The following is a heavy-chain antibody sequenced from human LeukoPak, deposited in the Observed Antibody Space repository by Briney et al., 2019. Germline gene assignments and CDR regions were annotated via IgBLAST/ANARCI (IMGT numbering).Heavy chain of an antibody. CDR1: GGSISRSSSY. V-gene: IGHV4-39*01. Sequence: SETLSLTCTVSGGSISRSSSYWGWIRQPPGKGLERIGSIYDSGSTYYNPSLRSRVTISVDTSKNQFSLKLSSVTAADTAVYYCARQYYDRSEGNYWGQGTLVTVSS. CDR2: IYDSGST. CDR3: ARQYYDRSEGNY. J-gene: IGHJ4*02. D-gene: IGHD3-22*01.